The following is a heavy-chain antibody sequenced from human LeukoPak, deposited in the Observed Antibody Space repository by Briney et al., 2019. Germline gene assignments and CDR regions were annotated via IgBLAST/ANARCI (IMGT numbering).Heavy chain of an antibody. CDR2: IIPIFGTA. Sequence: SVKVSCKASGGTFSSYAISWVRQAPGQGLEWMGGIIPIFGTANYAQKFQGRVTITTDGSTSTAYMELSSLRSEDTAVYYCATNTIFGVVPGYYYMDVWGKGTTVTVSS. V-gene: IGHV1-69*05. J-gene: IGHJ6*03. CDR1: GGTFSSYA. CDR3: ATNTIFGVVPGYYYMDV. D-gene: IGHD3-3*01.